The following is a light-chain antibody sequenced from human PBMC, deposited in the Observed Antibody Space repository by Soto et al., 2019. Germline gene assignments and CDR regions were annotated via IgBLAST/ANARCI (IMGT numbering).Light chain of an antibody. CDR2: GAS. V-gene: IGKV3-15*01. CDR1: QSVSSN. J-gene: IGKJ2*01. Sequence: EIVMTQSPAPLSVSPGERATLSCRASQSVSSNLAWYQQKPGQAPRLLIYGASTMASGIPARFGGSGSGTEFALTISSLQSEDFAVYYCQQYNNWPPSTFGQGTKLEIK. CDR3: QQYNNWPPST.